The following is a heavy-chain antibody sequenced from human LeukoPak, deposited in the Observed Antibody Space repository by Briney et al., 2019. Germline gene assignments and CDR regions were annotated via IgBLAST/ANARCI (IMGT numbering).Heavy chain of an antibody. CDR2: TNPSGGST. CDR1: GYTFISYY. D-gene: IGHD1-7*01. J-gene: IGHJ4*02. CDR3: ARGEGPPRYNWNYGGPDY. Sequence: ASVKVSFKASGYTFISYYMHWVRQAPGQGLEWMGITNPSGGSTSYAQKFQGRVTMTRDTSTNTVYMDLRNLRSEDTAVYYCARGEGPPRYNWNYGGPDYWGQGTLVTVSS. V-gene: IGHV1-46*01.